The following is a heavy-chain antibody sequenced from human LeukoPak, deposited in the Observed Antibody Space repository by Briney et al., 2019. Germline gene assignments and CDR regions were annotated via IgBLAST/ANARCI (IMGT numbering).Heavy chain of an antibody. CDR3: AKDLYSSTQYYFDY. CDR1: GFTFDDYA. Sequence: PGGSLRLSCAASGFTFDDYAMHWVRQAPGKGLEWVSGISWNSGSIGYADSVKGRFTISRDNAKNSLYLQMNSLRAEDTALYHCAKDLYSSTQYYFDYWGQGTLVTVSS. V-gene: IGHV3-9*01. J-gene: IGHJ4*02. D-gene: IGHD6-13*01. CDR2: ISWNSGSI.